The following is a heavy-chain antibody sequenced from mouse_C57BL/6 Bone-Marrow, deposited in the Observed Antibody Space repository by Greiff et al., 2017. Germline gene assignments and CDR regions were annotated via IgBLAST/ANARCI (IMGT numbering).Heavy chain of an antibody. D-gene: IGHD1-1*01. J-gene: IGHJ3*01. Sequence: QVQLQQPGAELVKPGASVTLSCKASAYTFPSSWMHWVKQRPGRGLGGIGRIVPNSGGTKSNEKFRSKATLTVDKPSSTAYKQRSSRTSEDSAVYYCARFGIYYYGSSDVWFAYWGQGTLVTVSA. V-gene: IGHV1-72*01. CDR3: ARFGIYYYGSSDVWFAY. CDR2: IVPNSGGT. CDR1: AYTFPSSW.